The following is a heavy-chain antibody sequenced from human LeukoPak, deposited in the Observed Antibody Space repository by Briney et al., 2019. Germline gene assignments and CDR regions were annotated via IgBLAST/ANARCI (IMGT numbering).Heavy chain of an antibody. CDR1: GFPFSSYA. J-gene: IGHJ6*02. CDR3: VRGYSFGPYGMDV. V-gene: IGHV3-64D*09. CDR2: ISDSGGST. Sequence: GGSLRLSCSASGFPFSSYAMHWVRQAPGKGLEYVSAISDSGGSTYYADSVKGRFTISRDNSKNTLYLQMSSLRTEDTAAYFCVRGYSFGPYGMDVWGQGTTVTVSS. D-gene: IGHD2-15*01.